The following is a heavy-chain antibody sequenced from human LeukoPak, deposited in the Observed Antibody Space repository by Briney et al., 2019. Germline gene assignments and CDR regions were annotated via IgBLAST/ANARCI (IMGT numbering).Heavy chain of an antibody. D-gene: IGHD5-18*01. CDR2: IYYSGST. Sequence: NPSETLSLTCTVSGGSISSYYWSWIRQPPGKGLEWIGYIYYSGSTNYNPSLKSRVTISVDTSKNQFSLKLSSETAADTAVYYCARKRGYSYGRHTWFDPWGQGTLVTVSS. CDR1: GGSISSYY. V-gene: IGHV4-59*01. J-gene: IGHJ5*02. CDR3: ARKRGYSYGRHTWFDP.